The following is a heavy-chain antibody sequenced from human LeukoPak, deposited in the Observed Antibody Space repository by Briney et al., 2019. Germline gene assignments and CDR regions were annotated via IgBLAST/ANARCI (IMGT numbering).Heavy chain of an antibody. CDR2: ISGSGDYT. CDR1: GFTFSNYA. J-gene: IGHJ3*02. D-gene: IGHD3-10*01. CDR3: AKDLTYYYGLGSSNNAFDI. Sequence: GGSLRLSCAASGFTFSNYAMSWVRQAPGKWLEWVSGISGSGDYTYYADSLKGRFTISRDNSKNTLYLQMNSLRAEDTALYYCAKDLTYYYGLGSSNNAFDIWGQGTMVTVSS. V-gene: IGHV3-23*01.